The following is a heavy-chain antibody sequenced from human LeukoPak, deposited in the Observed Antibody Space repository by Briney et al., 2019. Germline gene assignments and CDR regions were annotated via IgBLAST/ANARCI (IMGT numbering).Heavy chain of an antibody. D-gene: IGHD1-14*01. CDR1: GFTFSSYG. CDR2: ISYDGSNK. V-gene: IGHV3-30*18. Sequence: GGSLRLSCAASGFTFSSYGMHWVRQAPGKGLEWVAVISYDGSNKYYADSVKGRFTISRDNSKNTLYLQMNSLRAEDTAVYYCAKDSEFEAWVYYYGMDVWGQGTTVTVSS. CDR3: AKDSEFEAWVYYYGMDV. J-gene: IGHJ6*02.